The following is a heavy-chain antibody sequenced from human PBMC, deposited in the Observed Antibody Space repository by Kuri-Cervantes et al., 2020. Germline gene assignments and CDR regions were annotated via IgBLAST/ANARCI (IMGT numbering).Heavy chain of an antibody. V-gene: IGHV3-20*04. D-gene: IGHD1-1*01. CDR2: INWKGGST. Sequence: GESLKISCAASGFTFINYNMNWVRQAPGKGLEWVSGINWKGGSTGYVDSVKGRFTISRDNAKNSLYLQMNSLRAEDTALYYCARTLGTDYYYYYMDVWGKGTTVTVSS. CDR3: ARTLGTDYYYYYMDV. J-gene: IGHJ6*03. CDR1: GFTFINYN.